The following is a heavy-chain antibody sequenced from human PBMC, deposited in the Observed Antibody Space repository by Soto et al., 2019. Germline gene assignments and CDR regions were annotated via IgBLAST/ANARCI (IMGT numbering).Heavy chain of an antibody. CDR1: GYSITSNSYF. J-gene: IGHJ4*02. CDR3: ARHFSVDHFDY. CDR2: IYYSGST. Sequence: ASETLSLTCTVSGYSITSNSYFWAWIRQPPGKGLEWIGSIYYSGSTYHNPSLKSRVTISVDRSNNQFSLKLTSVTAADTAVYYCARHFSVDHFDYWGQGALVTVSS. D-gene: IGHD3-9*01. V-gene: IGHV4-39*01.